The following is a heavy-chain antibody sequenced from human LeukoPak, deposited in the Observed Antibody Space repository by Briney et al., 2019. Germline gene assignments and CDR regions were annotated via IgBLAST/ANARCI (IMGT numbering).Heavy chain of an antibody. V-gene: IGHV3-23*01. CDR1: GFTFSTYA. Sequence: GGSLRLSCAASGFTFSTYAMSWVRQAPGKGLEWVSAISGSGDNTYYIGSVKGRFTISRDNSKNTLYLQMNSLRAEDTAVYYCAKERDSKGYFDYWGQGTLVTVSS. CDR3: AKERDSKGYFDY. J-gene: IGHJ4*02. D-gene: IGHD2-15*01. CDR2: ISGSGDNT.